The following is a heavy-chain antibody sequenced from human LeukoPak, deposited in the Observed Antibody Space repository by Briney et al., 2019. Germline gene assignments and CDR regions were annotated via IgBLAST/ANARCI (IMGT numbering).Heavy chain of an antibody. V-gene: IGHV1-8*01. CDR2: MNPNSGNT. CDR3: ARERGYYDSSGYLMGRSSSGY. J-gene: IGHJ4*02. D-gene: IGHD3-22*01. CDR1: GYTFTSYD. Sequence: ASVKVSCEASGYTFTSYDINWVRQATGQGLEWMGWMNPNSGNTGYAQKFQGRVTMTRNTSISTAYMELSRLRSDDTAVYYCARERGYYDSSGYLMGRSSSGYWGQGTLVTVSS.